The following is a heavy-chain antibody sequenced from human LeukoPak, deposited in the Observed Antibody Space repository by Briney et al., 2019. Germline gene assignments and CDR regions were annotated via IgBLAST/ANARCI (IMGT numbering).Heavy chain of an antibody. J-gene: IGHJ4*02. CDR3: ATATYHYDSSGPALEN. CDR2: IYYSGST. CDR1: GDSITNYY. V-gene: IGHV4-59*01. Sequence: KPSETLSLTCTVSGDSITNYYWSWIRQPPGKGLEWIGHIYYSGSTNFNPSLKSRVTLSVDTSNNQFSLKLTSVTAADTAVYYCATATYHYDSSGPALENWGQGTLVTVSS. D-gene: IGHD3-22*01.